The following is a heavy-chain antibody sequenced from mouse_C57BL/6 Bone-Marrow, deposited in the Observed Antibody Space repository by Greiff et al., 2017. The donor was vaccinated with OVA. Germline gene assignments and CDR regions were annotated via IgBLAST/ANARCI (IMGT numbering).Heavy chain of an antibody. Sequence: DVQLVESGGGLVKPGGSLKLSCAASGFTFSSYAMSWVRQTPEKRLEWVATISDGGSYTNYPDNVKGRFTISRDNAKNNLYLQMSHLESEDTAMYYCARDFAYWGQGTLVTVSA. CDR2: ISDGGSYT. J-gene: IGHJ3*01. CDR3: ARDFAY. V-gene: IGHV5-4*01. CDR1: GFTFSSYA.